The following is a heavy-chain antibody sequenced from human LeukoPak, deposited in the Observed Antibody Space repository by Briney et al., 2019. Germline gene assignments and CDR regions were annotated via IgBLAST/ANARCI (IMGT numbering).Heavy chain of an antibody. CDR3: AKDLYRAVAGSGDDAFDI. CDR2: IWYDGSNK. D-gene: IGHD6-19*01. J-gene: IGHJ3*02. V-gene: IGHV3-33*06. Sequence: GRSLRLSCAASGFTFSSYGMHWVRQAPGKGLEWVAVIWYDGSNKYYADSVKGRFTISRDNSKNTLYLQMNSLRAEDTAVYYCAKDLYRAVAGSGDDAFDIWGQGTMVTVSS. CDR1: GFTFSSYG.